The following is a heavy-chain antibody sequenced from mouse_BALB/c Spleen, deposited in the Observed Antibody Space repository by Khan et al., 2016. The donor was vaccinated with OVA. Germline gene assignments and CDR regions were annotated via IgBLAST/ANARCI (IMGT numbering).Heavy chain of an antibody. CDR1: GYSITSGYA. CDR2: ISYSGVT. D-gene: IGHD1-1*01. V-gene: IGHV3-2*02. Sequence: EVQLVESGPGLVKPSQSLSLTCTVTGYSITSGYAWNWIRQFPGNKLEWMGYISYSGVTSYTPSLKRRISITRDTSKNQFFLQLNSVTTEDTATYYCARGNYYGYYFDYWGQGTTLTVSS. J-gene: IGHJ2*01. CDR3: ARGNYYGYYFDY.